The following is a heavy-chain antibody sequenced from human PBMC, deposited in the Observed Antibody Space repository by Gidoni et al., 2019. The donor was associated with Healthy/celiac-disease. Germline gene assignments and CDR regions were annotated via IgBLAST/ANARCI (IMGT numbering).Heavy chain of an antibody. J-gene: IGHJ4*02. D-gene: IGHD1-20*01. V-gene: IGHV3-23*01. CDR1: GFTFSSYA. CDR2: ISGCGGTT. Sequence: EVQLLESGGGLVQPGGSLRLYCADSGFTFSSYAMRLVRQAPGKGLECVSAISGCGGTTYYADSVKGRFTISRDNSKNTLYLQLNSLRAEDTAVYYCAKHANWNDFDYWGQGTLVTVSS. CDR3: AKHANWNDFDY.